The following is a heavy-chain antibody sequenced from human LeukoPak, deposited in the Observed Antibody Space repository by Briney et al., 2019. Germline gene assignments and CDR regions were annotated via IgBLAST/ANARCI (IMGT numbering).Heavy chain of an antibody. CDR1: GFTFTSFG. CDR3: AREVNYYDSSGYAY. D-gene: IGHD3-22*01. V-gene: IGHV1-69*13. J-gene: IGHJ4*02. CDR2: IIPIFGTA. Sequence: GASVKVSCKASGFTFTSFGFSWVRQAPGQGLEWMGGIIPIFGTANYAQKFQGRVTITADESTSTAYMELSSLRSEDTAVYYCAREVNYYDSSGYAYWGQGTLVTVSS.